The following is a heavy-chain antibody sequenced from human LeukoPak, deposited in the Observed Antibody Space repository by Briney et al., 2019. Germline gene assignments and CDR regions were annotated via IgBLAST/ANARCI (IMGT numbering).Heavy chain of an antibody. CDR3: ARGRDYVWGSYRYTGFDY. CDR1: GYTFTSYG. V-gene: IGHV1-18*01. J-gene: IGHJ4*02. CDR2: ISAYNGNT. Sequence: ASVKVSCKASGYTFTSYGISWVRQAPGQGLEWMGWISAYNGNTNYAQKLQGRVTMTTDTSTSTAYMELRSLRSDDTAVYYCARGRDYVWGSYRYTGFDYWGQGTLVTVSS. D-gene: IGHD3-16*02.